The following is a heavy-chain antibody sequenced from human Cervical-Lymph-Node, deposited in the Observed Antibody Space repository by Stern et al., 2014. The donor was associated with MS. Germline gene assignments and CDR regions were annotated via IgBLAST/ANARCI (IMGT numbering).Heavy chain of an antibody. V-gene: IGHV1-46*03. CDR2: INPSGGST. CDR1: GYTFTSYY. CDR3: VRGRSEWFLHPPVPPNDAFDI. J-gene: IGHJ3*02. Sequence: QVQLGQSGAEVKKPGASVKVSCKASGYTFTSYYLHWVRQAPGQGLAWMGIINPSGGSTTYAQRFQGRVTMTRDTSTSTVYMELSSLRSEDTAVYYCVRGRSEWFLHPPVPPNDAFDIWGQGTMVTVSS. D-gene: IGHD3-3*01.